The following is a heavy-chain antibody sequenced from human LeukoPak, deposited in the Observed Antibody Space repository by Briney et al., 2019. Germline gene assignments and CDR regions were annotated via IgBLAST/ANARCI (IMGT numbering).Heavy chain of an antibody. CDR1: GFTFSSYA. Sequence: PGGSLRLSCAASGFTFSSYAMSCVRQAPGKGLEWVSAISGSGGSTYYADSVKGRFTISRDNSKNTLYLQMNSLRAEDTAVYYCAKDSAATVSTFDYWGQGTLVTVSS. D-gene: IGHD4-17*01. V-gene: IGHV3-23*01. CDR3: AKDSAATVSTFDY. CDR2: ISGSGGST. J-gene: IGHJ4*02.